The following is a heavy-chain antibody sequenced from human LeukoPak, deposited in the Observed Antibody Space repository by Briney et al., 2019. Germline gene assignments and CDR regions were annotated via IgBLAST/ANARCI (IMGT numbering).Heavy chain of an antibody. CDR2: ISSSSSTI. Sequence: GESLNISCAASGFTFSSYSMNWVRQAPGKGLEWVSYISSSSSTIYYADSVKGRFTISRDNAKNSLYLQMNSLRAEDTAVYYCARVADTAMVIDAFDIWGQGTMVTVSS. V-gene: IGHV3-48*04. CDR3: ARVADTAMVIDAFDI. J-gene: IGHJ3*02. CDR1: GFTFSSYS. D-gene: IGHD5-18*01.